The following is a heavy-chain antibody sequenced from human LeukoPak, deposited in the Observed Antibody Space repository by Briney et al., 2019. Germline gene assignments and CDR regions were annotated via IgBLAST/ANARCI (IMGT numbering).Heavy chain of an antibody. CDR3: ARALSDDFWSFYQDY. CDR2: ISAYNGKT. CDR1: GYIFRSYG. D-gene: IGHD3-3*01. V-gene: IGHV1-18*01. J-gene: IGHJ4*02. Sequence: ASVKVSCTASGYIFRSYGISWVRQAPGQGLEWMGWISAYNGKTNYAQKVQGRVTLTTDTSTSTAYMEMRGLISDDTAVYYCARALSDDFWSFYQDYWGQGTLLIVSP.